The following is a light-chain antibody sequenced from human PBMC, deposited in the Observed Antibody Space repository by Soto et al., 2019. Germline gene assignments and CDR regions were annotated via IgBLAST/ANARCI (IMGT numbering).Light chain of an antibody. Sequence: DIVMTQSPLSLPVTPGEPASISCRSSQSLLHSNGYNYLDWYLQKPGQSPQLLIYLGSNRASGVPGRFSGSGSGTDFTLKISRVEAEDVGVYYCMQPLQSWTFGQGTKVDIK. V-gene: IGKV2-28*01. CDR3: MQPLQSWT. CDR2: LGS. CDR1: QSLLHSNGYNY. J-gene: IGKJ1*01.